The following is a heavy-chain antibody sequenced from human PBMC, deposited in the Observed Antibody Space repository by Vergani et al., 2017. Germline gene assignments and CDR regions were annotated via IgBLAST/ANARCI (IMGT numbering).Heavy chain of an antibody. CDR1: GFTFSSYS. J-gene: IGHJ4*02. D-gene: IGHD6-13*01. Sequence: EVQLVESGGGLVQPGGSLRLSCAASGFTFSSYSMNWVRQAPGKGLEWVSYISSSSSTIYYADSVKGRFTISRDNSKNTLYLQMNSLRAEDTAVYYCAKDRDIAAAGYYFDYWGQGTLVTVSS. V-gene: IGHV3-48*01. CDR2: ISSSSSTI. CDR3: AKDRDIAAAGYYFDY.